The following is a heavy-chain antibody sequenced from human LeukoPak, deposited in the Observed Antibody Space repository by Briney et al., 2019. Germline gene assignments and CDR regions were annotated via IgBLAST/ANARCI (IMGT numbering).Heavy chain of an antibody. Sequence: SETLSLTCTVSGYLISSGYYWGWIRQPPGKGLEWIGSIYYSGTTAYNPSLKSRVTISVDTSKNQFSLKLSSVTAADTAVYYCVRWQSGSMFHPPWGQGTLVTVSS. CDR1: GYLISSGYY. CDR3: VRWQSGSMFHPP. CDR2: IYYSGTT. D-gene: IGHD3-10*02. J-gene: IGHJ5*02. V-gene: IGHV4-38-2*02.